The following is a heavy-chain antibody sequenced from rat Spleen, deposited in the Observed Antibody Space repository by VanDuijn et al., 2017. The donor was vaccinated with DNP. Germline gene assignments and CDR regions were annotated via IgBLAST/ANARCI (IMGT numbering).Heavy chain of an antibody. CDR3: AKDDSSYSFDY. V-gene: IGHV5-20*01. CDR2: ISYHGGNT. Sequence: EVQLVDSGGGLVQPGGSLKLSCAASGFTFSDYYMAWVRQAPTEGLECVAYISYHGGNTYYGDSVKGRFTISRDNAKSTLYLQMESLRSEDTATYYCAKDDSSYSFDYWGQGVMVTVSS. J-gene: IGHJ2*01. CDR1: GFTFSDYY. D-gene: IGHD1-2*01.